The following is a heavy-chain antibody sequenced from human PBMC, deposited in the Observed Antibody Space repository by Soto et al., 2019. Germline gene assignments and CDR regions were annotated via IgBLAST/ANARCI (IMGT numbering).Heavy chain of an antibody. V-gene: IGHV3-23*01. Sequence: EVQLLESGGGLVQPGGSLRLSCAASGFTFTNFAMSWVRQAPGKGLEWVAGVSGSGGSTYYADSVKGRFTISRDTSKNPLYMEMYSLRADDTAVYYCAKEGVSLTEHSAVDDPFDIWGQGTMVTVSS. D-gene: IGHD3-9*01. CDR2: VSGSGGST. CDR1: GFTFTNFA. CDR3: AKEGVSLTEHSAVDDPFDI. J-gene: IGHJ3*02.